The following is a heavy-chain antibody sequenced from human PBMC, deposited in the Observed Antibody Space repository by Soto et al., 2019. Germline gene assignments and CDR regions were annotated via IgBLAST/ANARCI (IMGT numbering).Heavy chain of an antibody. CDR3: ARDIGGYCSGGSCYSDY. CDR1: GGTFSSYA. J-gene: IGHJ4*02. Sequence: QVQLVQSGAEVKKPGSSVKVSCKASGGTFSSYAISWVRQAPGQGLEWMGGIIPIFGTANYAQKFQGRVTINADESTSPAYMELSSLRSEDTAVYYCARDIGGYCSGGSCYSDYWGQGTLVTVSS. V-gene: IGHV1-69*01. D-gene: IGHD2-15*01. CDR2: IIPIFGTA.